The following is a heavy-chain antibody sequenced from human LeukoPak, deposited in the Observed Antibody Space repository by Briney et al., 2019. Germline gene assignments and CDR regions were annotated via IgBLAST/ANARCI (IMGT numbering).Heavy chain of an antibody. CDR1: GFTFSSYA. CDR2: VSYDGSNK. CDR3: ARDAYYYDSSGYQDY. Sequence: TGGSLRLSCAASGFTFSSYAMHWVRQAPGKGLEWVAVVSYDGSNKYYADSVKGRFTISRDNSKNTLYLQMNSLRAEDTAVYYCARDAYYYDSSGYQDYWGQGTLVTVSS. J-gene: IGHJ4*02. D-gene: IGHD3-22*01. V-gene: IGHV3-30-3*01.